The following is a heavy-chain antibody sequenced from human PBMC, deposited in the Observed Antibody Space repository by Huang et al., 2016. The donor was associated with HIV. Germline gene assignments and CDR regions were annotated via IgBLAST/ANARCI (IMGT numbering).Heavy chain of an antibody. Sequence: GRSLRLSFAVSGFTFDDYTMHWVRQVPGKSLEWVSLTNWNNVKPHYSETVKGRFIISRDNSTNSLYLQLNNLTTDDTAFYYCEKATGYWRSHFDAWGQGTLVTVSS. J-gene: IGHJ4*02. CDR2: TNWNNVKP. D-gene: IGHD2-8*02. CDR3: EKATGYWRSHFDA. V-gene: IGHV3-43*01. CDR1: GFTFDDYT.